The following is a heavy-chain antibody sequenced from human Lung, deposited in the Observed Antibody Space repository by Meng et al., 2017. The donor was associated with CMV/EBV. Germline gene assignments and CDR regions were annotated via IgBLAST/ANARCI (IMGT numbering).Heavy chain of an antibody. CDR3: ARLYCSSTSCYTAGYCQH. CDR2: INPSGGST. CDR1: GYTFTSYY. Sequence: SVKVSXKASGYTFTSYYMHWVRQAPGQGLEWMGIINPSGGSTSYAQKLQGRVTMTRDTSTSTVYMELSSLRSEDTAVYYCARLYCSSTSCYTAGYCQHWGTSTXVNVAS. V-gene: IGHV1-46*04. D-gene: IGHD2-2*02. J-gene: IGHJ1*01.